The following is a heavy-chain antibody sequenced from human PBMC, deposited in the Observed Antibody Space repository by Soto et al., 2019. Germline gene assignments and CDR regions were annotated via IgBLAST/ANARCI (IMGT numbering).Heavy chain of an antibody. Sequence: SETLSLTCTVSGDSISSSNYFWGWIRQPPGKGLEWIGTIFYSGSTYYNPSLKSRVTISVDASKNQFSLRLISVTAADTALYYCARRYGWLYFDYWGQGSLVTVSS. D-gene: IGHD6-19*01. J-gene: IGHJ4*02. CDR1: GDSISSSNYF. CDR2: IFYSGST. CDR3: ARRYGWLYFDY. V-gene: IGHV4-39*01.